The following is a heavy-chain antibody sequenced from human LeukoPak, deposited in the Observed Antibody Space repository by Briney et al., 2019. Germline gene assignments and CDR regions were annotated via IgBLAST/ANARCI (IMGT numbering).Heavy chain of an antibody. CDR3: ARDRQSGSYPLYWYFDL. CDR1: GGSISSHY. Sequence: SETLSLTCTVSGGSISSHYWGWIRQPAGKGLEWIGRIYTSGSTNYNPSLKSRVTMSVDTSKNQFSLKLSSVTAADTAVYYCARDRQSGSYPLYWYFDLWGRGTLVTVSS. J-gene: IGHJ2*01. V-gene: IGHV4-4*07. CDR2: IYTSGST. D-gene: IGHD1-26*01.